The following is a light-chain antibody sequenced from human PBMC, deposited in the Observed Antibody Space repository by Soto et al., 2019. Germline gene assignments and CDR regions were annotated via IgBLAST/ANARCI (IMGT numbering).Light chain of an antibody. Sequence: QSVLTQPPSVSGAPGQRVTISCTGSSSNIGAGYDVHWYQLLPGTAPKLLIFRNNNRPSGVPDRFSGSKSGTSASLAITGLQAEDEADYYCQSYDNSVTVVFGGGTQLTVL. CDR2: RNN. CDR1: SSNIGAGYD. J-gene: IGLJ3*02. CDR3: QSYDNSVTVV. V-gene: IGLV1-40*01.